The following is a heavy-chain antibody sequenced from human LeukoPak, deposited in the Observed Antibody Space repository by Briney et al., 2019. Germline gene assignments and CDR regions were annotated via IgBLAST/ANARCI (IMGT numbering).Heavy chain of an antibody. V-gene: IGHV1-69*13. CDR3: AVETYYYDSSGYYGNDAFDI. D-gene: IGHD3-22*01. J-gene: IGHJ3*02. Sequence: SVKVSCKASGGTFSSYAISWVRQAPGQGLERMGGIIPIFGTANYAQKIQGRVTITADESTSTAYMELSSLRSEDTAVYYCAVETYYYDSSGYYGNDAFDIWGQGTMVTVSS. CDR1: GGTFSSYA. CDR2: IIPIFGTA.